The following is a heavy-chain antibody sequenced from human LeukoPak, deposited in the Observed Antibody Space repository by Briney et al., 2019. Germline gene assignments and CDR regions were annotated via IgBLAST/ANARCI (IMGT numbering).Heavy chain of an antibody. Sequence: GGSLRLSCAASGFTFSSYEMNWVRQAPGKGLEWVSAISGSGGSTYYADSVKGRFTISRDNSKNTLYLQMNSLRAEDTAVYYCAKTPTVTTTYYYMDVWGKGTTVTVSS. CDR1: GFTFSSYE. CDR2: ISGSGGST. V-gene: IGHV3-23*01. CDR3: AKTPTVTTTYYYMDV. D-gene: IGHD4-17*01. J-gene: IGHJ6*03.